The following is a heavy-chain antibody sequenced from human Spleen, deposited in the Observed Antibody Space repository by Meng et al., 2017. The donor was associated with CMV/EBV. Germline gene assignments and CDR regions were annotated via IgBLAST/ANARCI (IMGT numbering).Heavy chain of an antibody. CDR2: TYYRSKWYN. CDR3: TRDQFLLQDYYYGMDV. Sequence: SETMSLTCVISGDSVSSNSATWNWIRQSPSRGLEWLGRTYYRSKWYNDYAASVKSRITINPDTSKNQFSLQLNSVTPKDTAVYYCTRDQFLLQDYYYGMDVWGQGTTVTVSS. J-gene: IGHJ6*02. D-gene: IGHD5/OR15-5a*01. CDR1: GDSVSSNSAT. V-gene: IGHV6-1*01.